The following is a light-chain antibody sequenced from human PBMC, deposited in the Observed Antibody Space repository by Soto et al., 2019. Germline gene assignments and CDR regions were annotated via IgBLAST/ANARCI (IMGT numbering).Light chain of an antibody. CDR3: QQRSNWPPVIT. Sequence: EIVLTQSPATLSLSPGERATLSCRASQTFSSHLAWYQQKPGQAPRLLIYDAYKRATGIPARFSGRGSGTDFTRTISSLEPEDFAVYYCQQRSNWPPVITFGQGTRLEIK. CDR1: QTFSSH. V-gene: IGKV3-11*01. J-gene: IGKJ5*01. CDR2: DAY.